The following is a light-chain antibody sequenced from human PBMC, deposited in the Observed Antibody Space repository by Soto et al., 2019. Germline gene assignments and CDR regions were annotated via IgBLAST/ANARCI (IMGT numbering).Light chain of an antibody. Sequence: SYELNQPPSVSVSPGQTASITCSGDKLGDKYACWYQQKPGQSPVLVIYQDSKRPSGIPERFSGSNSGNTATLTISGTQAMDEADYYCQAGDSSNENVVFGGGTQLTVL. CDR2: QDS. CDR3: QAGDSSNENVV. V-gene: IGLV3-1*01. CDR1: KLGDKY. J-gene: IGLJ2*01.